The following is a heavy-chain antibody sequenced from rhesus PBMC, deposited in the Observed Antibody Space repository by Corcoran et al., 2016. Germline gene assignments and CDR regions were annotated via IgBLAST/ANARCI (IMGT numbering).Heavy chain of an antibody. V-gene: IGHV1-138*01. Sequence: QVQLVQSGAEVKKPGSSGKVSCKASGYTFTDYYMHWVQQAPGQGLEWMGDINPKTGGTKYAQKFQGRVTMTRDTSTSTAYMELSSLRSEDTAVYYCRRGLDSWGQGVVVTVSS. CDR1: GYTFTDYY. CDR2: INPKTGGT. J-gene: IGHJ6*01. CDR3: RRGLDS.